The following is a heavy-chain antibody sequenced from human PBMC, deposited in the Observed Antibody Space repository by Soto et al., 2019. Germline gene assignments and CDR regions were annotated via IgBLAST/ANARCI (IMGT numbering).Heavy chain of an antibody. Sequence: GSGPTLLNPTQTLTLTCTFSGFSLSTSGVGVGWIRQPPGKALECLALIYWDDDKRYSPSLKISLTITKDTSKDQVVLTMTNMDPVDKATYFCAHIHPPAATDTWIAPWGQGTLITVYS. D-gene: IGHD6-25*01. CDR1: GFSLSTSGVG. CDR3: AHIHPPAATDTWIAP. J-gene: IGHJ5*02. CDR2: IYWDDDK. V-gene: IGHV2-5*02.